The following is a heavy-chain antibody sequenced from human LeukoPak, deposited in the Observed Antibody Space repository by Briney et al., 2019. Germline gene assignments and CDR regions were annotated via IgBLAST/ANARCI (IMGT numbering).Heavy chain of an antibody. CDR3: ATSRPYAACDY. J-gene: IGHJ4*02. D-gene: IGHD4-17*01. CDR2: IRNKANSYTT. CDR1: GFXFNNYA. Sequence: GGSLRLSCAASGFXFNNYAISWVRQAPGKGLQWVGRIRNKANSYTTEYAASVKGRFTISRDDSKNPLYLQLNSLKTEDTAVYYCATSRPYAACDYWGQGTLVTVSS. V-gene: IGHV3-72*01.